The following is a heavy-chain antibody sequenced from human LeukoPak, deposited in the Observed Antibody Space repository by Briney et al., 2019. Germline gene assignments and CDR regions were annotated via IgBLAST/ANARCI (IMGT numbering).Heavy chain of an antibody. V-gene: IGHV4-4*07. Sequence: SETLSLTCTVSGGSISSYYWSWIRQPAGKGPEWIGRIYTSGSTNYNPSLKSRVTMSVDTSKNQFSLKLSSVTAADTAVYYCARDPRTRIVGASNWFDPWGQGTLVTVSS. D-gene: IGHD2-21*01. CDR3: ARDPRTRIVGASNWFDP. J-gene: IGHJ5*02. CDR1: GGSISSYY. CDR2: IYTSGST.